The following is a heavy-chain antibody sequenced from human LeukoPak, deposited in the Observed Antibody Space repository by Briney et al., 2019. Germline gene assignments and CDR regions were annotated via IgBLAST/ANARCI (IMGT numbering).Heavy chain of an antibody. J-gene: IGHJ4*02. CDR1: GFTFSSYA. Sequence: GGSLRLSCAASGFTFSSYAMSWVRQAPGKGLEWVSAINGSGGSTYYADSVKGRLTISRDNSKNTLYLQMNSLRAEDTVVYYCAKGSQQWLVQPLDYFDYWGQGTLVTVSS. D-gene: IGHD6-19*01. CDR3: AKGSQQWLVQPLDYFDY. V-gene: IGHV3-23*01. CDR2: INGSGGST.